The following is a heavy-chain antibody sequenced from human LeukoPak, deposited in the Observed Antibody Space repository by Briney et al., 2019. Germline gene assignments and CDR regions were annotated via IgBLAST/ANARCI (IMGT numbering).Heavy chain of an antibody. Sequence: PGGSLRLSCAASGFTVSSNYMTWVRQAPGKGLEWVSTISSSAGSTYYADSVKGRFAISRDNSKNTLYLQMNSLRAEDTAVYYCAKLYDSSGYSLFDLWGQGTMVTVSS. V-gene: IGHV3-23*01. J-gene: IGHJ3*01. CDR3: AKLYDSSGYSLFDL. CDR1: GFTVSSNY. D-gene: IGHD3-22*01. CDR2: ISSSAGST.